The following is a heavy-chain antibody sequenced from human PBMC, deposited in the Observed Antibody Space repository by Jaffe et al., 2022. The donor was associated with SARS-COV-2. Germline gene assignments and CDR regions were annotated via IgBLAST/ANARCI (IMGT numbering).Heavy chain of an antibody. CDR1: GFTFNTYA. Sequence: EVQLVESGGGLEQPGGSLRLSCAASGFTFNTYALSWVRQAPGKGLEWVSAISPGGSTYYADSVKGRFTISRDSSKSTLYLQMNSLRADDTAVYYCAKGEIQWEFPPGAFDIWGQGTMVTVSS. J-gene: IGHJ3*02. V-gene: IGHV3-23*04. CDR3: AKGEIQWEFPPGAFDI. CDR2: ISPGGST. D-gene: IGHD1-26*01.